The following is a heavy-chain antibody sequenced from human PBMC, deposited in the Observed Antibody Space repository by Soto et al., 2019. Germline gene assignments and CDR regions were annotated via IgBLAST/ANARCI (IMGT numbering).Heavy chain of an antibody. J-gene: IGHJ6*02. D-gene: IGHD3-22*01. CDR1: GGTFNRHG. Sequence: QLQLVQSGAEMKRPGSSVKVSCKASGGTFNRHGISWVRQAPGQGLEWMGGTIPVFGTPKYAQEFQCRVTVSMNKSTSTGYMELSSLRSEDTAVYYCGRGLSYGFITYFDFYVMDVWVQGTAVTVSS. V-gene: IGHV1-69*06. CDR3: GRGLSYGFITYFDFYVMDV. CDR2: TIPVFGTP.